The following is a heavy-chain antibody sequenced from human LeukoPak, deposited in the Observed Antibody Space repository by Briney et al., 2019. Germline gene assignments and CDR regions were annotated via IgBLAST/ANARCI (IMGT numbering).Heavy chain of an antibody. J-gene: IGHJ4*02. Sequence: GGSLRLSCAASGFTFSSYSMNWVRQAPGKGLEWVSSISSSSSYIYYADSVKGRFTISRDNAKNSLYLQMNSLRAEDTAVYYCARDCSGGSCYYSMAFDYWGPGTLVTVSS. CDR2: ISSSSSYI. V-gene: IGHV3-21*01. D-gene: IGHD2-15*01. CDR3: ARDCSGGSCYYSMAFDY. CDR1: GFTFSSYS.